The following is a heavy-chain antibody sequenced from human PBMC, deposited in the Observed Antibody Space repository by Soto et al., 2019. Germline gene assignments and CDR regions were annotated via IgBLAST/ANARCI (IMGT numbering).Heavy chain of an antibody. J-gene: IGHJ5*02. CDR1: GFTFSGSA. D-gene: IGHD3-22*01. V-gene: IGHV3-73*01. CDR2: IRSKANSYAT. CDR3: TRYKSTDNGYYYLYWFDP. Sequence: GESLKISCAASGFTFSGSAMHWVRQASEKGLEWVGRIRSKANSYATAYAASVKGRFTISRDDSKNTAYLQMNSLKTEDTAVYYCTRYKSTDNGYYYLYWFDPWGQGTLVTVSS.